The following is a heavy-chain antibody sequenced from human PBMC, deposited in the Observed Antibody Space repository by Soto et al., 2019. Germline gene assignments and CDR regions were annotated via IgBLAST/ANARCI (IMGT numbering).Heavy chain of an antibody. CDR1: AYSRSHYS. D-gene: IGHD3-16*01. V-gene: IGHV4-30-4*01. J-gene: IGHJ3*02. CDR3: ARHYGGSAFDI. CDR2: IHYSGTT. Sequence: YHTRSLRNTGAAYSRSHYSWSWIRQTPGKGLEWIGYIHYSGTTYYNPSLKSRVTISEDMSRNQFSLSLTSVTAADTAVYFCARHYGGSAFDIWGQGTLVS.